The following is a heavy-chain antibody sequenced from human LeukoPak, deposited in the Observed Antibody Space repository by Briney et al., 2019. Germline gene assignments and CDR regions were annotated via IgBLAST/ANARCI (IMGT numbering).Heavy chain of an antibody. CDR1: RGTFSSYA. CDR3: AREYYDYVWGSYRYIDY. V-gene: IGHV1-69*04. CDR2: IIPILGIA. Sequence: GASVKVSCKASRGTFSSYAISWVRQAPGQGLEWMGRIIPILGIANYAQKFQGRVTITADKSTSTAYMELSSLRSEDTAVYYCAREYYDYVWGSYRYIDYWGQGTLVTVSS. D-gene: IGHD3-16*02. J-gene: IGHJ4*02.